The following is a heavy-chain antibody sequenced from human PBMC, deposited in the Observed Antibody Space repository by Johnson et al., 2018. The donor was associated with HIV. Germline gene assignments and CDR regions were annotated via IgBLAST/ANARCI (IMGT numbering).Heavy chain of an antibody. CDR1: GFTVSSNC. Sequence: EVQLVESGGGLVQPGGSLRLSCAASGFTVSSNCMSWVRQAPGTWLEWVSRINSDGSSTSYADSVKGRFPISRANSKNTLYLQMNSLRAEDTAVYYCARDRRITIFGSGRAVQSNDAFDIWGQGTMVTVSS. V-gene: IGHV3-74*01. CDR2: INSDGSST. CDR3: ARDRRITIFGSGRAVQSNDAFDI. D-gene: IGHD3-3*01. J-gene: IGHJ3*02.